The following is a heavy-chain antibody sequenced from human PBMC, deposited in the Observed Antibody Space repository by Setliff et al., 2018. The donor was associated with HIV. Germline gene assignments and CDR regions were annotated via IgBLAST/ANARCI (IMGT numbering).Heavy chain of an antibody. CDR3: VTGSAARPFDY. J-gene: IGHJ4*02. V-gene: IGHV1-24*01. Sequence: ASVKVSCKVSGYTLTELSRHWVRQAPGKGLEWMGSFDPKDGKTRYAQKFQGRVTMTKDTSTDTAYMELSSLRSEDTAVYYYVTGSAARPFDYWGQGTLVTVSS. D-gene: IGHD6-6*01. CDR2: FDPKDGKT. CDR1: GYTLTELS.